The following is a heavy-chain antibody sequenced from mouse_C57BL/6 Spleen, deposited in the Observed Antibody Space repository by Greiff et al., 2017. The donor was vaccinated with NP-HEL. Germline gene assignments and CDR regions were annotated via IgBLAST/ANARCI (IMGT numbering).Heavy chain of an antibody. Sequence: DVMLVESGGGLVQPGGSMKLSCVASGFTFSNYWMNWVRQSPEKGLEWVAQIRLKSDNYATHYAESVKGRFTISRDDSKSSVYLQMNNLRAEDTGIYYCTERRGFAYWGQGTLVTVSA. V-gene: IGHV6-3*01. CDR1: GFTFSNYW. CDR2: IRLKSDNYAT. CDR3: TERRGFAY. J-gene: IGHJ3*01.